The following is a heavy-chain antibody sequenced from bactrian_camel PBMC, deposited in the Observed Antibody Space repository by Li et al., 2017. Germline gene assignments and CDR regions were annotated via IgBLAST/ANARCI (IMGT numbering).Heavy chain of an antibody. CDR1: SITDGIDA. CDR2: IYTGFGST. J-gene: IGHJ6*01. CDR3: GKGRP. V-gene: IGHV3S54*01. Sequence: HVQLVESGGGSVQAGQSLRLSCAASSITDGIDAMAWFRQAPGKEREGIATIYTGFGSTFYANSVKGRFTVSLDKAKNTAYLQLNNLKTEDTAMYYCGKGRPGARGPRSPSP.